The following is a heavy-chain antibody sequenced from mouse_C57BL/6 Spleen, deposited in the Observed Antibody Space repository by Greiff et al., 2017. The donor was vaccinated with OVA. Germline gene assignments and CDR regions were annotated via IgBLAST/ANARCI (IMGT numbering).Heavy chain of an antibody. J-gene: IGHJ2*01. CDR3: AIVTTVVATYYFDY. CDR1: GYAFSSSW. Sequence: VKLMESGPELVKPGASVKISCKASGYAFSSSWMNWVKQRPGKGLEWIGRTYPGDGDTNYNGKFKGKATLTADKSSSTAYMQLSSLTSEDSAVYFCAIVTTVVATYYFDYGGQGTTLTFSS. CDR2: TYPGDGDT. V-gene: IGHV1-82*01. D-gene: IGHD1-1*01.